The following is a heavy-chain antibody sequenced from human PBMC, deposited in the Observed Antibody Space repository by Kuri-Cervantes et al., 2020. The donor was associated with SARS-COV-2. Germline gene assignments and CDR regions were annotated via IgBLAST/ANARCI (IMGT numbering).Heavy chain of an antibody. CDR3: ARGTKVATSEYYHYMDV. D-gene: IGHD5-12*01. V-gene: IGHV4-4*07. Sequence: SETLSLTCTVSGGSISSYYWSWIRQPAGKGLEWIGRIYNIDNTRYNPSLRGRATMSMDTSKSQFSLTLTSVTAADTAVYYCARGTKVATSEYYHYMDVWGKGTTVTVSS. CDR1: GGSISSYY. J-gene: IGHJ6*03. CDR2: IYNIDNT.